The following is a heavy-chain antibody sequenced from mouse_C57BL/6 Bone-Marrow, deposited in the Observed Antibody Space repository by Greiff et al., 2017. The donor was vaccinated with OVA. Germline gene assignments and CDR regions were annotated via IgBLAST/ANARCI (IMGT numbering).Heavy chain of an antibody. Sequence: VQLQQSGAELVKPGASVKLSCTASGFNIKDYYMHWVKQRTEQGLEWIGRIDPEDGETKYAPNFQGKATITADTSSNTAYLQLSSLTSEDTAVDYCARTTVVENYAMDYWGQGTSVTVSS. CDR1: GFNIKDYY. V-gene: IGHV14-2*01. J-gene: IGHJ4*01. CDR2: IDPEDGET. D-gene: IGHD1-1*01. CDR3: ARTTVVENYAMDY.